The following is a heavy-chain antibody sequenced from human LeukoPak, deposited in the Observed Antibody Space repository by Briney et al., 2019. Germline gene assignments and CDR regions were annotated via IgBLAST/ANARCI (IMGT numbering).Heavy chain of an antibody. CDR1: GFTFSSYW. V-gene: IGHV3-7*01. CDR2: IKQDGSEK. Sequence: PGGSLRLSCAASGFTFSSYWMSWVRQAPGKGLEWVATIKQDGSEKYYVDSVKGRFTISRDNAKNSLYLQMNSLRAEDTAVYYCARCHSSGCRRGFDYWGQGTLVTVSS. CDR3: ARCHSSGCRRGFDY. J-gene: IGHJ4*02. D-gene: IGHD6-19*01.